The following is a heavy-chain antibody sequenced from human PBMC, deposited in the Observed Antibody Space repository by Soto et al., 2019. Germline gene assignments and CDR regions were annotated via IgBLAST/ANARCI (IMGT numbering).Heavy chain of an antibody. CDR2: ISAYNGNT. V-gene: IGHV1-18*04. CDR1: GYTFTSYG. Sequence: ASVKVSFKASGYTFTSYGISWVRQAPGQGLEWMGWISAYNGNTNYAQKLQGRVTMTTDTSTSTAYMELRSLRSDDTAVYYCARHHYDFWSGYYGWFDPWGQGTLVTVSS. D-gene: IGHD3-3*01. J-gene: IGHJ5*02. CDR3: ARHHYDFWSGYYGWFDP.